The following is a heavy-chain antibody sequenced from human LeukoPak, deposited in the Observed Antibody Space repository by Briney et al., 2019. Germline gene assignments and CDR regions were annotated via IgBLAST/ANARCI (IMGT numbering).Heavy chain of an antibody. CDR1: GFSFSSYN. V-gene: IGHV3-21*04. CDR2: ITTSSTYT. D-gene: IGHD3-10*01. CDR3: ARAKPKNMVRGLIMRRESRYYFDH. J-gene: IGHJ4*02. Sequence: PGGSLRLSCAASGFSFSSYNMNWVRQAPGKVLEWVSSITTSSTYTFYADSVKGRFTISRDNAKNSLYLQMNSLRAEDTAVYYCARAKPKNMVRGLIMRRESRYYFDHWGQGTLVTVSS.